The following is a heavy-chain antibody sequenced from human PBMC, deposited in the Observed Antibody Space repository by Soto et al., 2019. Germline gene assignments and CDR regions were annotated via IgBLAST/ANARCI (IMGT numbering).Heavy chain of an antibody. CDR3: ARVVVVAATLYYYGMYF. D-gene: IGHD2-15*01. CDR1: GFTFSSYE. J-gene: IGHJ6*04. V-gene: IGHV3-48*03. CDR2: ISSSGSTI. Sequence: EVQLVESGGGLVQPGGSLRLSCAASGFTFSSYEMNWVRQAPGEGLEWVSYISSSGSTIYYADSLKGRFTISRDNAKKSRYLQMNSLRADDTAVYYCARVVVVAATLYYYGMYFWGKDNTVTFAS.